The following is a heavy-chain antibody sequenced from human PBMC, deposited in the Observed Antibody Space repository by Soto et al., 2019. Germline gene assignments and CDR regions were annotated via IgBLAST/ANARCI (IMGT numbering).Heavy chain of an antibody. V-gene: IGHV1-69*06. CDR1: GGTFSSYA. J-gene: IGHJ5*02. CDR2: IIPIFGTA. CDR3: ARVITSRIAAAAIYWFDP. Sequence: SVKVSCKASGGTFSSYAISWVRQAPGQGLEWMGGIIPIFGTANYAQKFQGRVTITADKSTSTAYMELSSLRSEDTAVYYCARVITSRIAAAAIYWFDPWGQGTVVTVSS. D-gene: IGHD6-13*01.